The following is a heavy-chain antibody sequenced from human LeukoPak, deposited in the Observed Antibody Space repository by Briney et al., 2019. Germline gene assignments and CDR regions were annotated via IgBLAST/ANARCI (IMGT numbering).Heavy chain of an antibody. Sequence: ASVKVSCKASGYTFTSYGISWVRQAPGQGLEWMGWISAYNGNTNYAQKLQGRVTMTTDTSTSTAYMELRSLRSDDTAVYYCARGGRTYYYGSSGYYPDYWGQGTLVTVSS. D-gene: IGHD3-22*01. J-gene: IGHJ4*02. V-gene: IGHV1-18*01. CDR2: ISAYNGNT. CDR3: ARGGRTYYYGSSGYYPDY. CDR1: GYTFTSYG.